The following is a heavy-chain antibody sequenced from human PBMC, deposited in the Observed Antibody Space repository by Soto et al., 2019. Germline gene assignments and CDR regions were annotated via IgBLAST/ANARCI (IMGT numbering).Heavy chain of an antibody. CDR3: ARMRGLGEISPFFDH. V-gene: IGHV4-59*01. J-gene: IGHJ4*02. D-gene: IGHD3-16*02. CDR1: SASLDSYN. Sequence: QVHLQESGPGLVKPSETLSLTCAVSSASLDSYNWSWIRQPPGKGLEWIGYIYPNGRTNYNPSLRGRVAISIDKSKNQFSLRLDSVFAADAAVYFCARMRGLGEISPFFDHWGQGTLVTVSS. CDR2: IYPNGRT.